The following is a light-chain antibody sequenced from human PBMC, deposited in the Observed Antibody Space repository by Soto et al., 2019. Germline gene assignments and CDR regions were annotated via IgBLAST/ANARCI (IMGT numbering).Light chain of an antibody. CDR3: QQYNNWPRT. CDR1: QSVSRN. J-gene: IGKJ1*01. V-gene: IGKV3D-15*01. CDR2: GAS. Sequence: EIVLTQSPGTLSLSPWESATLSCRASQSVSRNLAWYQQKRGQAPRLLIYGASTRATGVPARFSGSGSGTEFTLTISGLQSEDFAVYYCQQYNNWPRTFGHGTKVDIK.